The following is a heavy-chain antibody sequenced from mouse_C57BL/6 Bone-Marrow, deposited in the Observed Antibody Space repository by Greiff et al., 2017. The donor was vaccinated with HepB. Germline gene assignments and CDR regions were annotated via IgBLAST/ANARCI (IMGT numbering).Heavy chain of an antibody. CDR3: AFYDEGDFDY. D-gene: IGHD2-12*01. CDR2: IDPEDGET. V-gene: IGHV14-2*01. J-gene: IGHJ2*01. CDR1: GFNIKDYY. Sequence: EVKLMESGAELVKPGASVKLSCTASGFNIKDYYMHWVKQRTEQGLEWIGRIDPEDGETKYAPKFQGKATITADTSSNTAYLQISSLTSEDAAVYYCAFYDEGDFDYWGQGTTLTVSS.